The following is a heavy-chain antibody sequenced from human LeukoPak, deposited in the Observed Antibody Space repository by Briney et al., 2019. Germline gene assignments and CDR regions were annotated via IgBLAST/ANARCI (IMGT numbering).Heavy chain of an antibody. CDR1: GFTFSSYS. D-gene: IGHD3-16*01. Sequence: GGSLRLSCAASGFTFSSYSMNWVRQAPGKGLEWVSAISGSGGSTYYADSVKGRFTISRDNSKNTLYLQMNSLRAEDTAVYYCAKCRDDYVWGTESYYFDYWGQGTLVTVSS. CDR3: AKCRDDYVWGTESYYFDY. CDR2: ISGSGGST. V-gene: IGHV3-23*01. J-gene: IGHJ4*02.